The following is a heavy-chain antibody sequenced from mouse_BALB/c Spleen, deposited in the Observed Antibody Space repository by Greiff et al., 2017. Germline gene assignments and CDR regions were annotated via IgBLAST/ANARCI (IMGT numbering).Heavy chain of an antibody. CDR3: ARSELLRWYFDV. V-gene: IGHV5-17*02. CDR1: GFSFSSFG. J-gene: IGHJ1*01. Sequence: EVMLVESGGGLVQPGGSRKLSCAASGFSFSSFGMHWVRQAPEKGLEWVAYISSGSSTIYYADTVKGLFTISRDNPKNTLFLQMTNLRSEDTAMYYCARSELLRWYFDVWGAGTTVTVSS. D-gene: IGHD1-1*01. CDR2: ISSGSSTI.